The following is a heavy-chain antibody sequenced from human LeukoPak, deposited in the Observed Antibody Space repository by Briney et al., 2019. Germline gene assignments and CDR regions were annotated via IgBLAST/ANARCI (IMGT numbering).Heavy chain of an antibody. J-gene: IGHJ4*02. Sequence: SETPSLTCAVSGXSISSDYWNWIRQPPGKGLEWIAYINNSGSTNYNPSLKSRVTISVDTSKNQFSLKVNSVTAADTAVYYCARGTYSGSYSGYFDYWGQGALVTVSS. CDR3: ARGTYSGSYSGYFDY. CDR2: INNSGST. V-gene: IGHV4-59*01. D-gene: IGHD1-26*01. CDR1: GXSISSDY.